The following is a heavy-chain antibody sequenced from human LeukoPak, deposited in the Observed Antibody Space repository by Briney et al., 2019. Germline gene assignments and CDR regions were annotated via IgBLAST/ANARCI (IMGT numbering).Heavy chain of an antibody. D-gene: IGHD3-10*01. V-gene: IGHV4-59*12. CDR1: GGSFSSYY. J-gene: IGHJ4*02. Sequence: SETLSLTCTVSGGSFSSYYWSWIRQPPGKGLEWIGYIYYSGSTNYNPSLKSRVTISVDTSKNQISLKLSSVTAADTAVYYCARVVLSGSYYNVPYFDYWGQGTLVTVSS. CDR2: IYYSGST. CDR3: ARVVLSGSYYNVPYFDY.